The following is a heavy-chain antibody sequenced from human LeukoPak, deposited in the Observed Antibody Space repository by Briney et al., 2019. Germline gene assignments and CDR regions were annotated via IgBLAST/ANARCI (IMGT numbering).Heavy chain of an antibody. Sequence: GGSLRLSCAASGFTFDDYAMHWVRQAPGKGLEWVSAISWNSGSIGYADSVKGRFTISRDNAKNSLYLQMNSLRAEDTAVYYCAKSRIGISGQADHWGQGSLVTVSS. V-gene: IGHV3-9*01. CDR1: GFTFDDYA. J-gene: IGHJ4*02. CDR3: AKSRIGISGQADH. D-gene: IGHD3-3*02. CDR2: ISWNSGSI.